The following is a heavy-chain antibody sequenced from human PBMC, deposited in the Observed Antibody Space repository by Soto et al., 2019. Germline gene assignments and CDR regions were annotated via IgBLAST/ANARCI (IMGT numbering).Heavy chain of an antibody. Sequence: KPSETLSLTCTVSGGSISSYYWSWIRQPPGEGLEWIGYIYYSGSTNYNPSLKSRVTISVDTSKNQFSLKLSSVTAADTAVYYCARGNRLWFGELFYYGMDVWGQGTTVTVSS. CDR3: ARGNRLWFGELFYYGMDV. CDR2: IYYSGST. CDR1: GGSISSYY. V-gene: IGHV4-59*01. D-gene: IGHD3-10*01. J-gene: IGHJ6*02.